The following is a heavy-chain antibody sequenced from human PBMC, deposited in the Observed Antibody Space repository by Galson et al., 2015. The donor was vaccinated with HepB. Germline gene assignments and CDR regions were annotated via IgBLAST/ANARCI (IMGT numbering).Heavy chain of an antibody. CDR2: IIPVFRTT. D-gene: IGHD3-10*01. J-gene: IGHJ6*02. CDR3: ARGILLWFGDSPLGPHKYGMDV. CDR1: GGTFSRYA. V-gene: IGHV1-69*13. Sequence: SVKVSCKASGGTFSRYAISWVRQAPGQGLEWMGGIIPVFRTTNYAQKFQGRVTINADESTTTAYMELSSLRSEDTGVYYCARGILLWFGDSPLGPHKYGMDVWGQGTTVTVSS.